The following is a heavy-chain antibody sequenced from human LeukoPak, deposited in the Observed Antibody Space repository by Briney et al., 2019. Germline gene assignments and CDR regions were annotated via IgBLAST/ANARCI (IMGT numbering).Heavy chain of an antibody. CDR2: IIPIFGTT. CDR1: GGTFSSYA. J-gene: IGHJ4*02. Sequence: SVKVSCKASGGTFSSYAISWVRQAPGQGLEWMGGIIPIFGTTNYAQKFQGRVTITADESTSTAYMELSSLRSEDTAVYYCARDRAGYSYGQGGFDYWAREPWSPSPQ. V-gene: IGHV1-69*01. D-gene: IGHD5-18*01. CDR3: ARDRAGYSYGQGGFDY.